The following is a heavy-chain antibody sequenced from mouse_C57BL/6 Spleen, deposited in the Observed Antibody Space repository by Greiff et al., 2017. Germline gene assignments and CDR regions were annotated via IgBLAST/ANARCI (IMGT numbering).Heavy chain of an antibody. Sequence: QVQLQQSGAELVRPGTSVKLSCKASGYTFTSYWMHWVKQRPGQGLEWIGVIDPSDSYTNYNQKFKGKATLTVDTSSSTAYMQLSSLTSEDSAVYYCARFYYYGSSYDYFDYWGQGTTLTVSS. CDR2: IDPSDSYT. D-gene: IGHD1-1*01. J-gene: IGHJ2*01. CDR1: GYTFTSYW. V-gene: IGHV1-59*01. CDR3: ARFYYYGSSYDYFDY.